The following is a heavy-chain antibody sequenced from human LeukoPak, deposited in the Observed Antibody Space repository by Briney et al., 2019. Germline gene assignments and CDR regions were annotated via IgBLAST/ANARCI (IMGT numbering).Heavy chain of an antibody. Sequence: GGSLRLSCAASGFTFSSYSMNWVRQAPGKGLEWVSHITASGTAMFYADSVKGRFTISRDNAKNSLYLQMNSLRDEDTAVYYCASSGNYRFNYWGQGTLVTVSS. CDR3: ASSGNYRFNY. D-gene: IGHD1-26*01. V-gene: IGHV3-48*02. CDR1: GFTFSSYS. J-gene: IGHJ4*02. CDR2: ITASGTAM.